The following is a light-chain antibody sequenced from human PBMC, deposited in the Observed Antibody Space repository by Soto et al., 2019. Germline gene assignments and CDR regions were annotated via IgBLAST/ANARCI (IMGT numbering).Light chain of an antibody. CDR3: QQYNNWPPWT. J-gene: IGKJ1*01. CDR1: QSVSSN. CDR2: AAS. V-gene: IGKV3-15*01. Sequence: EIVMTQSPATLSVSPGERATLSCRASQSVSSNLAWYQQKPGQAPRLLIYAASTRATGIPARFRGSGSGTEFTLTISSLQSEDFAVYYYQQYNNWPPWTFGQGTKVEIK.